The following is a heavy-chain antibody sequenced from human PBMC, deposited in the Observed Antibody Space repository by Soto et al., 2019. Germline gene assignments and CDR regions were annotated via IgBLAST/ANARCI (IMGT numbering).Heavy chain of an antibody. CDR3: ARVGPVIGYCSSTSCAQPPYYGMDV. J-gene: IGHJ6*02. V-gene: IGHV1-69*06. CDR2: IIPIFGTA. D-gene: IGHD2-2*01. Sequence: GASVKVSCKASGGTFSSYAISWVRQAPGQGLEWMGGIIPIFGTANYAQKFQGRVTITADKSTSTAYMELSSLRSEDTAVYYCARVGPVIGYCSSTSCAQPPYYGMDVWGQGTTVTVSS. CDR1: GGTFSSYA.